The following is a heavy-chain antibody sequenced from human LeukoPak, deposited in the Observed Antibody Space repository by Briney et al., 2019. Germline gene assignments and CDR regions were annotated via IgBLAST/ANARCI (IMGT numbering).Heavy chain of an antibody. Sequence: EASVKVSCKASGGTFSSYAISWVRQAPGQGLEWMGRIIPILGIANYAQKFQGRVTISADKSTSTAYMELSSLRSEDTAVYYCARATWVDPDYYYYGMDVWGQGTTVTVSS. CDR1: GGTFSSYA. V-gene: IGHV1-69*04. CDR2: IIPILGIA. CDR3: ARATWVDPDYYYYGMDV. J-gene: IGHJ6*02. D-gene: IGHD2/OR15-2a*01.